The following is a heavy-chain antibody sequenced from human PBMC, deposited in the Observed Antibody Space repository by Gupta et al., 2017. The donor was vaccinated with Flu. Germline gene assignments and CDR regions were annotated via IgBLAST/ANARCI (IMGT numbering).Heavy chain of an antibody. CDR2: INHSGST. J-gene: IGHJ6*02. Sequence: KGLEWIGEINHSGSTNYNPSLKSRVTISVDTSKNQFSLKLSSVTAADTAVYYCARGRRTXDFXSGRHPXPRLYYYYGMDVWGQGTTVTVSS. CDR3: ARGRRTXDFXSGRHPXPRLYYYYGMDV. D-gene: IGHD3-3*01. V-gene: IGHV4-34*01.